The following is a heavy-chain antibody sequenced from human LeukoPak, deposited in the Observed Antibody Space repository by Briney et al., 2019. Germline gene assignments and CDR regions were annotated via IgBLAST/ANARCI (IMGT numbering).Heavy chain of an antibody. CDR1: GGSFSGYY. CDR3: ARYGGNLYWYFDL. Sequence: KPSETLSLTCAVYGGSFSGYYWSWIRQPPGKGLEWIGEINHSGSTNYNPSLKSRVTMSIDTSKNQFSLKLSSVTAADTAVYYCARYGGNLYWYFDLWGRGTLVTVSS. V-gene: IGHV4-34*10. CDR2: INHSGST. J-gene: IGHJ2*01. D-gene: IGHD4-23*01.